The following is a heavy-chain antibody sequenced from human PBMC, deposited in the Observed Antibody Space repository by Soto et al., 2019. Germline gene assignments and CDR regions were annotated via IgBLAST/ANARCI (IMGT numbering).Heavy chain of an antibody. CDR1: GGSISSYY. Sequence: PSETLSLTCTVSGGSISSYYWSWIRQPPGKGLEWLAYIYYSGSTNYNPSLKSRVTISVDTSKNQFSLKLSSVTAADTAVYYCARLGSGSYYTGGYYYHGMDVWGQGNTVT. CDR2: IYYSGST. J-gene: IGHJ6*02. CDR3: ARLGSGSYYTGGYYYHGMDV. D-gene: IGHD3-10*01. V-gene: IGHV4-59*01.